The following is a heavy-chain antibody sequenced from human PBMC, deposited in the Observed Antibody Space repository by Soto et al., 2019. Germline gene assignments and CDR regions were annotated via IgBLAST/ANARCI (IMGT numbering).Heavy chain of an antibody. D-gene: IGHD6-13*01. V-gene: IGHV3-21*01. Sequence: GESLKISCAASGFTFSSYSMNWVRQAPGKGLEWGSSISSSSSYIYDADSVKGRFTISRDNAKNSLYLQMNSLRAEDTAVYYCARDLIAAAGDNWFDPWGQGTLVTVSS. CDR2: ISSSSSYI. CDR1: GFTFSSYS. J-gene: IGHJ5*02. CDR3: ARDLIAAAGDNWFDP.